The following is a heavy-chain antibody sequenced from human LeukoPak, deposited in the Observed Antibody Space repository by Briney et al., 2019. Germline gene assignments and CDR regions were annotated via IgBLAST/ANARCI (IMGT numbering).Heavy chain of an antibody. CDR3: ARAGQYYYGSGINNWFDP. D-gene: IGHD3-10*01. Sequence: PSETLSLTCAVSGGSISSSRYYWGWIRQPPGKGLEWIGSIYYSGSTYYNPSLKSRVTISVDTSKNQFSLKLSSVTAADTAVYYCARAGQYYYGSGINNWFDPWGQGTLVTVSS. V-gene: IGHV4-39*07. CDR1: GGSISSSRYY. J-gene: IGHJ5*02. CDR2: IYYSGST.